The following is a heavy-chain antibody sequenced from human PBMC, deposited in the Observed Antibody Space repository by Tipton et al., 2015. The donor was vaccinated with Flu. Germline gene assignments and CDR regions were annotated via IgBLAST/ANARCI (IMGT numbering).Heavy chain of an antibody. D-gene: IGHD6-13*01. V-gene: IGHV4-39*01. CDR3: ARRSTAGPYNWFDP. CDR1: SGSIRSTNYF. CDR2: LSYGEST. J-gene: IGHJ5*02. Sequence: TLSLTCTVSSGSIRSTNYFCAWIRQPPGKGLEWIGSLSYGESTYYTPSLKSRVTISIDTSKNQFSLKLSSVTAADTAVYYCARRSTAGPYNWFDPWGQGILVTVSS.